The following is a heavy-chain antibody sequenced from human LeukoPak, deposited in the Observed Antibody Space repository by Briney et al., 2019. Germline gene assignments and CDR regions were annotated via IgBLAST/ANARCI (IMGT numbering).Heavy chain of an antibody. CDR3: SKTPNLSGSYRDY. V-gene: IGHV3-23*01. CDR1: EFTFSSYS. J-gene: IGHJ4*02. Sequence: GGSLKLSCSASEFTFSSYSMSCVRRGPGRGLEWVWAIISSGASTYYPDSVKGRFTISSANSKHSLFLQMDSPTADDTPVYYCSKTPNLSGSYRDYWGQGTLVSVSS. D-gene: IGHD6-19*01. CDR2: IISSGAST.